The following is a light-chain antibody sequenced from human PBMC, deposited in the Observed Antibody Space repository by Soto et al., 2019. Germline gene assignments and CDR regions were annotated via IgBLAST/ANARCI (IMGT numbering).Light chain of an antibody. Sequence: SYELTQPPSVSVAPGQTARITCGGNNIGSESVHWYQQRPGQAPVLVVYDDSERPSGIPERFSGSKSGNTATLNIGRVVTGDEADYYCQVWDTTNPVIFGGGTKVTVL. CDR3: QVWDTTNPVI. CDR2: DDS. CDR1: NIGSES. J-gene: IGLJ2*01. V-gene: IGLV3-21*02.